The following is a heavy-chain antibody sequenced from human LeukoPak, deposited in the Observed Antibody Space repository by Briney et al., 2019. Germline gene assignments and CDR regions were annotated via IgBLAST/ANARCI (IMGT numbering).Heavy chain of an antibody. CDR3: ARGYSSSWDPWGFDY. Sequence: GASVKVSCKASGYIFTSYQIHWVRQAPGQGLEWMGWISAYNGNTNYAQKLQGRVTMTTDTSTSTAYMELRSLRSDDTAVYYCARGYSSSWDPWGFDYWGQGTLVTVSS. D-gene: IGHD6-13*01. V-gene: IGHV1-18*04. J-gene: IGHJ4*02. CDR2: ISAYNGNT. CDR1: GYIFTSYQ.